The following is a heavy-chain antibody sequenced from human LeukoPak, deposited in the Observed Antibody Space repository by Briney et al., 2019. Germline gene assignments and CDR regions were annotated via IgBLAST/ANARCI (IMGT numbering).Heavy chain of an antibody. D-gene: IGHD3-9*01. CDR3: ARDGHYDILTGYFQD. CDR1: GFIFSSYG. CDR2: ISSSGTTI. J-gene: IGHJ1*01. Sequence: GGSLRLSCAGSGFIFSSYGMNWVRQAPGKGLEWVSYISSSGTTIYYADSVKGRFTISRDNAKNSLYLQMNSLRAEDTAVYYCARDGHYDILTGYFQDWGQGTLVTVSS. V-gene: IGHV3-48*04.